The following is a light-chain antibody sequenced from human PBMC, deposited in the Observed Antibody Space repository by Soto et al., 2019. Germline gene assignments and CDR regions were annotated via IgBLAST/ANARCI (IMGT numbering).Light chain of an antibody. Sequence: DIVMTQSPDSLAVSLGERATINCKSSQSVLYSSNNKNYLAWYQQRPGQPPKLLIYWASTRESGVPDRFSGSGSGTYCTLTITSLQAEDVAVYYGQQYESTPPTFGQGTKLEIK. CDR3: QQYESTPPT. CDR2: WAS. CDR1: QSVLYSSNNKNY. J-gene: IGKJ2*01. V-gene: IGKV4-1*01.